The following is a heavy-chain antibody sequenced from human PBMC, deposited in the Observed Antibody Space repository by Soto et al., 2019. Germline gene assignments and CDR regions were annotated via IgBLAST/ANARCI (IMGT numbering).Heavy chain of an antibody. CDR2: ISGSGTTT. CDR3: GAGTRRGMTVAAPPQGYYGMDV. CDR1: GFTFSGYA. J-gene: IGHJ6*02. Sequence: EVQLLESGGGLVQPGGSLRLSCAASGFTFSGYAMSWVRQAPGKGLEWVSAISGSGTTTYYADSVKGRFTISRDNSRNTLYLQMNRLRAEDTAVYYCGAGTRRGMTVAAPPQGYYGMDVWGQGTTVTVSS. D-gene: IGHD6-19*01. V-gene: IGHV3-23*01.